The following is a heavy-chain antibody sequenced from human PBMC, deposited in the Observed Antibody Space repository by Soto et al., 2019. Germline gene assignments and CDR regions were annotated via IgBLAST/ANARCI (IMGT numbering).Heavy chain of an antibody. CDR1: GFTLRSYW. V-gene: IGHV3-7*01. CDR2: IKEDGSLK. CDR3: ARDPRHTDAFDI. J-gene: IGHJ3*02. Sequence: GGSLRLSCAASGFTLRSYWMAWVRQAPGKGLEWVANIKEDGSLKYYVDSVKGRFTISRDNAENSLYLQMNGLRAEDTALYYCARDPRHTDAFDIWGQGTKVTVSS. D-gene: IGHD5-18*01.